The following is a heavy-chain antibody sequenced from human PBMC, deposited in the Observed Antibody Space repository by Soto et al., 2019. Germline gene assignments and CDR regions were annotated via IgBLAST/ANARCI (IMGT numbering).Heavy chain of an antibody. CDR2: IYYSGST. CDR1: GGSISSYY. Sequence: SETLSLTCTVSGGSISSYYWSWIRQPPGKGLEWIGYIYYSGSTNYNPSLKSRVTISVDKSKNQFFLKLSSVTAADTAVYYCARSRITIFGVVIIDAFDIWGQGTMVTVPS. D-gene: IGHD3-3*01. V-gene: IGHV4-59*01. CDR3: ARSRITIFGVVIIDAFDI. J-gene: IGHJ3*02.